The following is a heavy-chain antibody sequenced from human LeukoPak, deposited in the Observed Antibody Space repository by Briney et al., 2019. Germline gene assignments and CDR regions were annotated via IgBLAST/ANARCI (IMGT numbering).Heavy chain of an antibody. CDR2: ISYDGSNK. CDR1: GFTFSSYA. Sequence: GGSLRLSCAASGFTFSSYAMHWVRQAPGKGLEWVAVISYDGSNKYYADSVKGRFTISRDNSKSTLYLQVHSLRAEDTAVYYCARERYSYGSNWFDPWGQGTLVTVSS. CDR3: ARERYSYGSNWFDP. J-gene: IGHJ5*02. D-gene: IGHD5-18*01. V-gene: IGHV3-30-3*01.